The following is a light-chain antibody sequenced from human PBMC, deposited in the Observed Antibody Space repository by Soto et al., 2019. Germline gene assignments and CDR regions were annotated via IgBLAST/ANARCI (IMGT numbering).Light chain of an antibody. CDR3: SSYAGSNNWV. J-gene: IGLJ2*01. CDR1: SSDVGAYNY. V-gene: IGLV2-8*01. Sequence: QSALTQPPSASGSPGQSVTISCTGTSSDVGAYNYVSWYQQHPGKAPKLMIYEVSKRPSGVPERFSGSKSGNTASLTVSGLQAEDEVAYYCSSYAGSNNWVFGGGTQLTVL. CDR2: EVS.